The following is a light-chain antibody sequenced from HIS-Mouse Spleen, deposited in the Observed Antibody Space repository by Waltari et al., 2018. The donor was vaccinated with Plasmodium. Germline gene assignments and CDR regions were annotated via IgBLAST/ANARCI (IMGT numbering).Light chain of an antibody. CDR3: QQYNNWSFT. V-gene: IGKV3-15*01. CDR1: QSVSSN. Sequence: EIVMTQSPAPLSVSPGERATPSSKASQSVSSNLAWYQQKPGQAPRLLIYGASTRATGIPARFSGSGSGTEFTLTISSLQSEDFAVYYCQQYNNWSFTFGPGTKVDIK. CDR2: GAS. J-gene: IGKJ3*01.